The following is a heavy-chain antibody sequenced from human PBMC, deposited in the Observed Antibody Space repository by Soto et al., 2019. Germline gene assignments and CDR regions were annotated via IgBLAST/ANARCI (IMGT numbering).Heavy chain of an antibody. Sequence: TSETLSLTCTVSGGSISSSSYCWGWIRKPPGKGLEWIGSIYYSGSTYYNPSLKSRVTISVDTSKNQFSLKLSSVTAADTAVYYCARLLFVAFDYWGQGTLVTVSS. J-gene: IGHJ4*02. CDR2: IYYSGST. D-gene: IGHD2-21*01. CDR1: GGSISSSSYC. CDR3: ARLLFVAFDY. V-gene: IGHV4-39*01.